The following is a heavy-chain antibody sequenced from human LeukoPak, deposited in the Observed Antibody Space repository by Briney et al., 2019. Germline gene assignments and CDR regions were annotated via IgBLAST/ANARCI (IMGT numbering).Heavy chain of an antibody. D-gene: IGHD3-22*01. V-gene: IGHV1-69*13. CDR3: ARGWGLESSGYCYAY. J-gene: IGHJ4*02. Sequence: WASVKVSCKASGGTFSRFTISWVRQAPGQGFEWMGGITPIFGTANFAQKFQGRVSITADESTSTAFMELSSLRSEDTAVYYCARGWGLESSGYCYAYWGQGTLVTVSS. CDR2: ITPIFGTA. CDR1: GGTFSRFT.